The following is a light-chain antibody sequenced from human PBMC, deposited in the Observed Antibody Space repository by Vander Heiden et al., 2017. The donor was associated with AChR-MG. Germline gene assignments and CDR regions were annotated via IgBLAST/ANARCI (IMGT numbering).Light chain of an antibody. CDR3: QQANSYPFT. CDR1: QSIITW. J-gene: IGKJ3*01. CDR2: GAS. V-gene: IGKV1D-12*01. Sequence: DIQMTQSPSSVSASVGDRVTITCRASQSIITWLAWYQHKPGKAPKLLIYGASSLQSGVPPRFSGSGSGTDFTLTISSLQAEDFATYYCQQANSYPFTFGPGTKVDIK.